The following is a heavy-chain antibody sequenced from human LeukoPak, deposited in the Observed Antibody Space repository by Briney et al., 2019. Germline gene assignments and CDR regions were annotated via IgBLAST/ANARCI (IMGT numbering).Heavy chain of an antibody. J-gene: IGHJ4*02. CDR3: ATDTSMVRGVIFHY. CDR2: FDPEDGET. V-gene: IGHV1-24*01. D-gene: IGHD3-10*01. CDR1: GYTLTELS. Sequence: GASVKVSCKVSGYTLTELSTHWVRQAPGKGLEWMGGFDPEDGETIYAQKFQGRVTMTEDTSTDTAYMELSSLRSEDTAVYYCATDTSMVRGVIFHYWGQGTLVTVSS.